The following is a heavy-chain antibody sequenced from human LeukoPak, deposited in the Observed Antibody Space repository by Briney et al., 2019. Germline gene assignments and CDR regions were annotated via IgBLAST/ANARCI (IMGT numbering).Heavy chain of an antibody. CDR2: IYHSGSS. D-gene: IGHD5-12*01. J-gene: IGHJ4*02. Sequence: SETLSLTCTVSGGSISSSSYYWGWIRQPPGKGLEWIGSIYHSGSSYYTPSLKSRVTISVDTSKNQFSLKLSSVTAADTAVYYCATTSCYAWGQGTMVTVSS. V-gene: IGHV4-39*01. CDR3: ATTSCYA. CDR1: GGSISSSSYY.